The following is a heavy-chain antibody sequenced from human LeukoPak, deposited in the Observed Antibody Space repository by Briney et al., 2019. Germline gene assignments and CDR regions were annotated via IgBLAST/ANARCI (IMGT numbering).Heavy chain of an antibody. CDR1: GGSMSGYY. D-gene: IGHD3-16*01. CDR2: IFSSGSS. V-gene: IGHV4-59*08. Sequence: SETLSLTCTVSGGSMSGYYWSWIRQPPGKGLEWIGYIFSSGSSNFNPSLKSRVTISVDTSRNRFSLRLSSVTAADTAVYSCARRSKLGYYFDSWGQGILVTVSS. J-gene: IGHJ4*02. CDR3: ARRSKLGYYFDS.